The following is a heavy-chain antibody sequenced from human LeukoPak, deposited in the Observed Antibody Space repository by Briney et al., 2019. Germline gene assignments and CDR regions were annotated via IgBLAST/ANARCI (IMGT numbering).Heavy chain of an antibody. CDR3: AREGGPYRPLDY. V-gene: IGHV3-21*01. CDR2: ISSSSSYI. Sequence: GGSLRLSCAASGFTFGSYNMNWVRQAPGKGLEWVSSISSSSSYINYADSVKGRFTISRDNAKNSLYLQMNGLRAEDTAVYKCAREGGPYRPLDYSGQGTLVTVSS. CDR1: GFTFGSYN. J-gene: IGHJ4*02.